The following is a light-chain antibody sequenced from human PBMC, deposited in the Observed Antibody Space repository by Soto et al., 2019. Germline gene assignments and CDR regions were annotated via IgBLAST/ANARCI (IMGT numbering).Light chain of an antibody. J-gene: IGKJ3*01. CDR1: QDISKF. CDR2: DAS. Sequence: DIQMTQSPSSLSASVGDRVTITSQASQDISKFLNWYKQKPGKAPELLIHDASNLETGVPSRFSGSGSGTDFTFTISSLQPEDIATYYCQQYDNLPLTFGPGTKVDIK. CDR3: QQYDNLPLT. V-gene: IGKV1-33*01.